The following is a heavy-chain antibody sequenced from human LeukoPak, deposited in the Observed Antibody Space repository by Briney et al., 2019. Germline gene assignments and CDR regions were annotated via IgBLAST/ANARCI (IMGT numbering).Heavy chain of an antibody. CDR1: GGSFSGYD. CDR2: INHSGRT. Sequence: SETLSLTCAVYGGSFSGYDWSWIRQPPGKGLEWMGEINHSGRTNYNPCLKSRVTISVDTPKNQFSLKLSSVTAADTAVYYCARWEGGSYYDFDLWGQGTLVTV. V-gene: IGHV4-34*01. D-gene: IGHD1-26*01. J-gene: IGHJ4*02. CDR3: ARWEGGSYYDFDL.